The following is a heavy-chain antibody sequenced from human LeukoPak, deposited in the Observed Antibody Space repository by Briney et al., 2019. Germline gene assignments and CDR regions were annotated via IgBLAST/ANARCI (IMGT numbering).Heavy chain of an antibody. CDR1: GYSFTVYY. J-gene: IGHJ4*02. V-gene: IGHV1-46*01. D-gene: IGHD2-21*02. CDR3: ARDENCGGDCYSFDY. Sequence: ASVMVSCKASGYSFTVYYIHWVRQAPGQGLEWMGIVNPSGGSTSYAQKFQGRVTMTRDMSTSTVYMELSSLRSEDTAVYYCARDENCGGDCYSFDYWGQGTLVTVSS. CDR2: VNPSGGST.